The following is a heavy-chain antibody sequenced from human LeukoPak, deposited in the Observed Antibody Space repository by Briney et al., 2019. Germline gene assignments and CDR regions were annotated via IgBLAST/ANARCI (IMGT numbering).Heavy chain of an antibody. V-gene: IGHV1-18*01. CDR3: ARMYCSGGSCWDY. D-gene: IGHD2-15*01. J-gene: IGHJ4*02. CDR1: GYTFTSYG. Sequence: GASVKVSCKASGYTFTSYGISWVRQAPGQGLEWMGWISPYNGDTNYAQKLRGRVTMTTDTSTSTAYMELRSLRSDDTAVYYCARMYCSGGSCWDYWGQGTLVTVSS. CDR2: ISPYNGDT.